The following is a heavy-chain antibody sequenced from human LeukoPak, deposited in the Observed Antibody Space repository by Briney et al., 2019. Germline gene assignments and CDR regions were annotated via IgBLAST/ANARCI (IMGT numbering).Heavy chain of an antibody. CDR2: ISAYNGNT. V-gene: IGHV1-18*04. J-gene: IGHJ3*02. CDR3: ARADYDILTGYSDDAFDI. D-gene: IGHD3-9*01. CDR1: GYTFTSYG. Sequence: ASVKVSCKASGYTFTSYGISWVRQAPGQGLERMGWISAYNGNTNYAQKLQGRVTMTTDTSTSTAYMELRSLRSDDTAVYYCARADYDILTGYSDDAFDIWGQGTMVTVSS.